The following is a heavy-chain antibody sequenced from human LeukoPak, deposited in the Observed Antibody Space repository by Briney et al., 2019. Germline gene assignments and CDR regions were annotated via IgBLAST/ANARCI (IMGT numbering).Heavy chain of an antibody. CDR3: ARGVISTDAFDV. V-gene: IGHV4-61*08. J-gene: IGHJ3*01. CDR2: IYHTGSN. CDR1: GGSVSSADYY. D-gene: IGHD3-3*02. Sequence: SETLSLTCTVSGGSVSSADYYWSWIRHPPGKALEWIGYIYHTGSNNYKYSLKSRVTISLDTSKNQFSLKLRSVTAADTAVYYCARGVISTDAFDVWGQGTMVTVSS.